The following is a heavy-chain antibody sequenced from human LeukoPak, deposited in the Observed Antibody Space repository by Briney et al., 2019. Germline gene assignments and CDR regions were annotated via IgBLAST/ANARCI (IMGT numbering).Heavy chain of an antibody. CDR2: IHHSGRT. CDR1: GGSFSNYD. D-gene: IGHD3-3*01. CDR3: ARGRSRVTIFGVALNWLDS. V-gene: IGHV4-34*01. Sequence: SETLSLTCAVYGGSFSNYDWTWIRQPPGKGLEWIGEIHHSGRTNYNPSLKSRITISADTSKKQFSLRLSSVTAADTAVYYCARGRSRVTIFGVALNWLDSWGQGNLDTVSS. J-gene: IGHJ5*01.